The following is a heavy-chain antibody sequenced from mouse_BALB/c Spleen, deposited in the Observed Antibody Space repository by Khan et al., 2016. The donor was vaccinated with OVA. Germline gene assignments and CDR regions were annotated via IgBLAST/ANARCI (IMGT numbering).Heavy chain of an antibody. D-gene: IGHD1-2*01. Sequence: EVKLLESGPGLVKPSQSLSLTCTVTGYSITSGYGWNWIRQFPGNKLEWMGYISYSGSTNYNPPLKSRISITRDTSKNQFVLQLNSVTTEDTATYYCARTARIEYWGQGTTLTVSS. CDR2: ISYSGST. CDR1: GYSITSGYG. V-gene: IGHV3-2*02. CDR3: ARTARIEY. J-gene: IGHJ2*01.